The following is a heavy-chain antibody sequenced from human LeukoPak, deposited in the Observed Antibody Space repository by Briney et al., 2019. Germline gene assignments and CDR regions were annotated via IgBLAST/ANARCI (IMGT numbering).Heavy chain of an antibody. Sequence: ASVKVSCKASGYTFTTYHMHWLRQAPGQGLEWMGWISAYNGNTNYAQKLQGRVTMTTDTSTSTAYMELRSLRSDDTAVYYCARVNIIAVPFDYWGQGTLVTVSS. CDR2: ISAYNGNT. J-gene: IGHJ4*02. V-gene: IGHV1-18*04. D-gene: IGHD6-19*01. CDR3: ARVNIIAVPFDY. CDR1: GYTFTTYH.